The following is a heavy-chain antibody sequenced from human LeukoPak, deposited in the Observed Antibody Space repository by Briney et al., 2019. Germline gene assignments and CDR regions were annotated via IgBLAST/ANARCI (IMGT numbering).Heavy chain of an antibody. Sequence: GGSPRLSCAASGFTFSKYWMSWVRQAPGKGLEWVANIKQDGSEKYYVDSVTGRFTISRDNAKNSLYLQMSSLRAEDTAVYYCARDHGDNLWSGYLDWGQGTLVTVSS. CDR1: GFTFSKYW. D-gene: IGHD3-3*01. CDR2: IKQDGSEK. V-gene: IGHV3-7*03. CDR3: ARDHGDNLWSGYLD. J-gene: IGHJ4*02.